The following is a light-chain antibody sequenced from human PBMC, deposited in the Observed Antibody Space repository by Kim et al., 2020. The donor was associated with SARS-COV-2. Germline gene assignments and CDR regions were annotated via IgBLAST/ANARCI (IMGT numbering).Light chain of an antibody. CDR2: GAS. J-gene: IGKJ5*01. V-gene: IGKV3D-15*01. CDR1: EGISNN. CDR3: QQYDNWPPIT. Sequence: FPGAGATLSCRASEGISNNLAWYPQKPGQAPRLLIYGASIRATGIPTRFVGTGSGTEFTLTITSLQSEDFAVYYCQQYDNWPPITFGQGTRLEIK.